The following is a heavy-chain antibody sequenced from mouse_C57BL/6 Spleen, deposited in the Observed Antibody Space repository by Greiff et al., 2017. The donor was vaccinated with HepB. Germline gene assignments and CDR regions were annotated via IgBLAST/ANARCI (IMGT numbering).Heavy chain of an antibody. V-gene: IGHV1-81*01. CDR1: GYTFTSYG. J-gene: IGHJ2*01. D-gene: IGHD3-3*01. Sequence: QVQLKESGAELARPGASVKLSCKASGYTFTSYGISWVKQRTGQGLEWIGEIYPSTGGTTYNQKFKAKATLTVDKSSSTAYMQLKSLTSEDSAVYYCARKGWDYFDYWGQGTTLTVSS. CDR3: ARKGWDYFDY. CDR2: IYPSTGGT.